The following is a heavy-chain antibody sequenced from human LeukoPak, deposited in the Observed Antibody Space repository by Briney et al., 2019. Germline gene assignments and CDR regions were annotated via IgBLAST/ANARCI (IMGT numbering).Heavy chain of an antibody. V-gene: IGHV1-18*01. J-gene: IGHJ4*02. CDR2: ISVSTGNT. D-gene: IGHD3-22*01. CDR1: GYTFTTYG. Sequence: ASVKVSCEASGYTFTTYGLSWVRQAPGQGLEWMGWISVSTGNTRYAQKVQGRVTMTTDTSTSTAYMEVTNLRSDDTAVYYCVRDLGDDKSGVGYFDYWGQGTLVTASS. CDR3: VRDLGDDKSGVGYFDY.